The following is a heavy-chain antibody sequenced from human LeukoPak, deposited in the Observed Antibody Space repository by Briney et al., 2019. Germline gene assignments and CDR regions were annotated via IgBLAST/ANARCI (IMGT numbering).Heavy chain of an antibody. Sequence: PSETLSLTCTVSGGSISSSSYYWGWIRQPPGKGLEWIGSIYYSGSTYYNPSLKSRVTISVDKSKNQFSLKLSSVTAADTAVYYCHLLGESGGDAFDIWGQGTMVTVSS. CDR1: GGSISSSSYY. CDR2: IYYSGST. V-gene: IGHV4-39*07. D-gene: IGHD3-16*01. CDR3: HLLGESGGDAFDI. J-gene: IGHJ3*02.